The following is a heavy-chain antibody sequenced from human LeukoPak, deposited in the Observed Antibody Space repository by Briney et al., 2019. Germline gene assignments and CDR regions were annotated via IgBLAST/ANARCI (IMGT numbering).Heavy chain of an antibody. J-gene: IGHJ3*01. CDR1: QYSFTSYS. CDR2: IYPDDSHT. CDR3: ARRFADNGLFAFDL. V-gene: IGHV5-51*01. Sequence: GESLKISCRGSQYSFTSYSIGWVRQLPGKGLEWMGIIYPDDSHTRYNPSFQGQVTISADKSSNTAYLQWSSLKASDTAMYYCARRFADNGLFAFDLWGQGTTATVSS. D-gene: IGHD2-8*01.